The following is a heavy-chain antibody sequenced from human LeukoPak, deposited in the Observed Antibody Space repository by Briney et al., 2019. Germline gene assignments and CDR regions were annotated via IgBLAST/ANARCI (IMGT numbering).Heavy chain of an antibody. D-gene: IGHD4-17*01. CDR1: GFTFSTYG. J-gene: IGHJ4*02. CDR2: ISYDGGNK. CDR3: ARGAYGDLPSGN. V-gene: IGHV3-30*03. Sequence: GGARILSGAASGFTFSTYGMDGVRQAPGKGLDWVAVISYDGGNKYCADSVKGRFTISRDNSKNTLYLQMNSLRTEDTAVYYCARGAYGDLPSGNWGQGTLVTVSS.